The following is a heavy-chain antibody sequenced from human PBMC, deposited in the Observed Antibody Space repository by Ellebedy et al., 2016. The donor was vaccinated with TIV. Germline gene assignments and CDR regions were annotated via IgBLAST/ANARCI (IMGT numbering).Heavy chain of an antibody. V-gene: IGHV3-21*01. CDR3: ARIGIGAARVGYDY. CDR2: LSGSSNYI. Sequence: PSETLSLTCAASGFTFSSYSMNWVRQAPGKGLEWVSSLSGSSNYIYHAESVQGRFTISRDNAKNSLYLHMTGLRAEDTAVYYCARIGIGAARVGYDYWGQGTLVTVSS. J-gene: IGHJ4*02. CDR1: GFTFSSYS. D-gene: IGHD6-13*01.